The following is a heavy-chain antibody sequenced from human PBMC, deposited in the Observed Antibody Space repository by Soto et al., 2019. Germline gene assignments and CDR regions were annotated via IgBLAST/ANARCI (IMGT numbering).Heavy chain of an antibody. Sequence: PSETLSLTCTVSVGSISSYYWSWIRQPAGKGLEWIGHIYTSGSTNYNPTLKSRVTMSVNTSKNQFSLKLSSVTAADTAVYYCARDKVAAAGRARWFDPWGQGTLVTVSS. D-gene: IGHD6-13*01. J-gene: IGHJ5*02. V-gene: IGHV4-4*07. CDR1: VGSISSYY. CDR2: IYTSGST. CDR3: ARDKVAAAGRARWFDP.